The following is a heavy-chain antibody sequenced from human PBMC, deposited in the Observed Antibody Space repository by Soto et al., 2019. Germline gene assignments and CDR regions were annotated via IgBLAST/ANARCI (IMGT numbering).Heavy chain of an antibody. V-gene: IGHV3-23*04. Sequence: ELQLVESGGGLVQPGGSLRLSCAASGFNFRKFAMSWVRQAPGKGLEWVSGMSERSGPPLYADSVKGRFTISRDNSKSTLYLEMNNLGPEDTAVYYCAKDQDNTDYYWIFDLWGRGTPVTVSS. CDR2: MSERSGPP. CDR3: AKDQDNTDYYWIFDL. D-gene: IGHD4-17*01. CDR1: GFNFRKFA. J-gene: IGHJ2*01.